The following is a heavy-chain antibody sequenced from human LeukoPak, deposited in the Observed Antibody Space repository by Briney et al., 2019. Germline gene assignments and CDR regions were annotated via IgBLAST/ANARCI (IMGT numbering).Heavy chain of an antibody. Sequence: SETLSLTCTVSGGSISSYYWSWIRQPPGKGLEWIGYIYYSGSTNCNPSLKSRVTISVDTSKNQFSLKLSSVTAADTAVYYCARVAVERVPCSGGSCYSSFFDYWGQGTLVTVSS. V-gene: IGHV4-59*01. CDR3: ARVAVERVPCSGGSCYSSFFDY. D-gene: IGHD2-15*01. CDR2: IYYSGST. J-gene: IGHJ4*02. CDR1: GGSISSYY.